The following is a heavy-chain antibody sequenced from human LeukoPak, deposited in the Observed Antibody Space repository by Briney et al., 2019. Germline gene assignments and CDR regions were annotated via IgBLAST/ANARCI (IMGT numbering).Heavy chain of an antibody. Sequence: ASVKVSCKASGYTFTDYYMHWVRQAPGQGLEWMGWLNPNSGDTNYAQKFQGRVSMTRDSSISTAYMDLSDLRSDDTAVYSCARAPRMVYFDYWGQGTLVTVSS. J-gene: IGHJ4*02. CDR2: LNPNSGDT. CDR1: GYTFTDYY. D-gene: IGHD2-15*01. V-gene: IGHV1-2*02. CDR3: ARAPRMVYFDY.